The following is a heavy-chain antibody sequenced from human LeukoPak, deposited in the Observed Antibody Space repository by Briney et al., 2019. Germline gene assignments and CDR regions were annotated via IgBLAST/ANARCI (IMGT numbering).Heavy chain of an antibody. V-gene: IGHV3-74*01. D-gene: IGHD1-1*01. Sequence: GGSLRLSCAASGFTFSSYWMHWVRRAQGKGLMWVSRTSPDGSGTVYADAVKGRFTISRDNAKNTLYLQMNSLTAEDTAVYYCARDVQVYWYFDLWGRGTLVTVSS. J-gene: IGHJ2*01. CDR3: ARDVQVYWYFDL. CDR2: TSPDGSGT. CDR1: GFTFSSYW.